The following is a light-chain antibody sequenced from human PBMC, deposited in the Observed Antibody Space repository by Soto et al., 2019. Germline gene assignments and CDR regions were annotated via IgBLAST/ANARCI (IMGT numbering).Light chain of an antibody. Sequence: IVLTQSPGTLSLSPGERATLSCRASQSVSSDYLAWYQQKLGQAPRLLIYGASSRATGIPDRFSGSGSGTDFTLTIGRLEPEDFAVYYCQQRSNWPGTFGQGTRLEIK. V-gene: IGKV3D-20*02. CDR3: QQRSNWPGT. J-gene: IGKJ5*01. CDR2: GAS. CDR1: QSVSSDY.